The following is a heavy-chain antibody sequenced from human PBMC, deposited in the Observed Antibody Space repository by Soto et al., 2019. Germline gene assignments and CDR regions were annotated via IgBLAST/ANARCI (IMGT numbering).Heavy chain of an antibody. CDR1: GFTFSSYS. J-gene: IGHJ5*02. Sequence: EVQLVESGGGVVQPGGSLRLSCAASGFTFSSYSMNWVRQAPGKGLEWVSYISSSSSTIHYADSVKGRFTISRDNAKNSLYLQMSSVRAEDTAVYYCAGWRNNWFDPWGQGTLVTVSS. CDR2: ISSSSSTI. CDR3: AGWRNNWFDP. V-gene: IGHV3-48*01. D-gene: IGHD6-19*01.